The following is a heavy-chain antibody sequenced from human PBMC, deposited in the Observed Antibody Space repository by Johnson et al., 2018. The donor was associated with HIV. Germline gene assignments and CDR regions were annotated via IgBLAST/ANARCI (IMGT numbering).Heavy chain of an antibody. CDR2: VSSGGTS. CDR1: GFTISGFY. Sequence: VESGGGLVQPWGSLRLSCAASGFTISGFYMSWVRQAPGKVPEWLSVVSSGGTSYYADSVRGRFTVSRDNSKNTLYLQMSSLRAEDTALYYCVRDDRPDGFDIWGQGTMVTVSS. CDR3: VRDDRPDGFDI. V-gene: IGHV3-66*02. D-gene: IGHD3-16*01. J-gene: IGHJ3*02.